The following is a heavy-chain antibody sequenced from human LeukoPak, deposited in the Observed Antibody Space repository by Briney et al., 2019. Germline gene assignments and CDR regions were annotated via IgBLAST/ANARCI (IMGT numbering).Heavy chain of an antibody. CDR2: INHSGST. CDR3: ARGLLRYFDVTSNWFDP. V-gene: IGHV4-34*01. CDR1: GGSFSGYY. J-gene: IGHJ5*02. D-gene: IGHD3-9*01. Sequence: SETLSLTCAVYGGSFSGYYWSWIRQPPGKGLEWIGEINHSGSTNYNPSLKSRVTISVDTSKNQFSLKLSSVTAADTAVYYCARGLLRYFDVTSNWFDPWGQGTLVTVSS.